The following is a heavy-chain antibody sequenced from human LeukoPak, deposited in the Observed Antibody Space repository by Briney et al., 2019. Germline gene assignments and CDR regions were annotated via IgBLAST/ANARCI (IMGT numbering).Heavy chain of an antibody. Sequence: GASVKVSCKASGYTFTSYGISWVRQAPGQGLEWMGWISAYNGNTNYAQKLQGRVTMTTDTSTSTAYMELRSLRSDDTAVYYCARDGSSWSPYNWFDPWGQGTLVTVSS. D-gene: IGHD6-13*01. CDR3: ARDGSSWSPYNWFDP. J-gene: IGHJ5*02. CDR2: ISAYNGNT. V-gene: IGHV1-18*01. CDR1: GYTFTSYG.